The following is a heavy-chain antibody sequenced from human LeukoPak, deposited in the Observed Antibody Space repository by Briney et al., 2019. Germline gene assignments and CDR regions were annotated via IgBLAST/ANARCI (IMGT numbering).Heavy chain of an antibody. CDR1: GGSISSYY. J-gene: IGHJ1*01. Sequence: SETLSLTCTVSGGSISSYYWSWIRQPPGKGLEWIGYIYYSGSTNYNPSLKSRVTISVDTSKNQFSLKMSSVTAADTAVYYCARHGSTSSDDYFQHWGQGTLVTVSS. CDR2: IYYSGST. CDR3: ARHGSTSSDDYFQH. D-gene: IGHD2/OR15-2a*01. V-gene: IGHV4-59*08.